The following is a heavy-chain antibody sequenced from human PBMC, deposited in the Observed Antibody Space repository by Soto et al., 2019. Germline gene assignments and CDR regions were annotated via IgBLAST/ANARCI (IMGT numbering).Heavy chain of an antibody. CDR2: ISYDGSNK. CDR3: AREVYDSYAMDV. Sequence: QVQLVESGGGVVQPGRSLRLSCAASGFTFSSYAMHWVRQAPGKGLEWVAVISYDGSNKYYADSVKGRFTISRDNSKNTLYLQMNSLRAEDTAVYYCAREVYDSYAMDVWGQGTTVTVSS. D-gene: IGHD3-3*01. CDR1: GFTFSSYA. V-gene: IGHV3-30-3*01. J-gene: IGHJ6*02.